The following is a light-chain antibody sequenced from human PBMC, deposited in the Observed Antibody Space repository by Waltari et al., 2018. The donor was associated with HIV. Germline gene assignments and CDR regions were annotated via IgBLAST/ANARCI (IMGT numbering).Light chain of an antibody. Sequence: QAGLTHTPSVSKGMRQTATLTCTGTSNNVGNQDPPWLQQHQGHPPKLLSYRDNKRPSGISERFSASRSGNTASLTITGVQPEDEADYFCATWDISLSAVVFGGGTTLTVL. CDR2: RDN. CDR3: ATWDISLSAVV. CDR1: SNNVGNQD. J-gene: IGLJ2*01. V-gene: IGLV10-54*04.